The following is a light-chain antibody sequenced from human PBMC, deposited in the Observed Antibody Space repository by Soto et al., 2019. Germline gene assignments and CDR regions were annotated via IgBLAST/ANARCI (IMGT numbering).Light chain of an antibody. CDR2: DAS. V-gene: IGKV1-13*02. Sequence: AIELTQSPSSLPASVGDRVTITCRASEGISSALAWYQEKPGKAPKLLIYDASSLESGVPSRFSGRGSGTAFPLTISSLQPEDFATYYCPQFNSYPRTFGQGTKVEIK. CDR3: PQFNSYPRT. CDR1: EGISSA. J-gene: IGKJ1*01.